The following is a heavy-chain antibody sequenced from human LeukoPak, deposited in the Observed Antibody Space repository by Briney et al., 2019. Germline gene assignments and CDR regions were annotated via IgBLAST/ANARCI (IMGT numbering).Heavy chain of an antibody. J-gene: IGHJ4*02. CDR2: IYYTGST. Sequence: SETLSLTCAVYGGSFSGYYWGWIRQPPGKGLQWIGNIYYTGSTYYNPSLNSRVTMSVDTSQNQISLKMTSVTAADTAVYYCARLSKGRYFDYIFDYWGQGTLVTVSS. CDR3: ARLSKGRYFDYIFDY. V-gene: IGHV4-34*01. D-gene: IGHD3-9*01. CDR1: GGSFSGYY.